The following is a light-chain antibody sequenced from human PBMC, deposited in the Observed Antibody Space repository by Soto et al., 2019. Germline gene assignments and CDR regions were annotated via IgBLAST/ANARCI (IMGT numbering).Light chain of an antibody. V-gene: IGKV1-33*01. Sequence: DIQMTQSPSSLSASVGDRVIITCQASQGISNYLNWYQQKPGKAPKLLISDASNLETGVPSRFSGSGSGTVFTLTISSLQPEDIATFYCQQYDDLPRTFGGGTKVEIK. CDR1: QGISNY. J-gene: IGKJ4*01. CDR3: QQYDDLPRT. CDR2: DAS.